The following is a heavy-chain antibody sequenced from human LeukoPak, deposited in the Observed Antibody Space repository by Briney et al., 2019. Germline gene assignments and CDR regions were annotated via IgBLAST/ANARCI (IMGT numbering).Heavy chain of an antibody. Sequence: SGGSLRLSCAASGFTFSDYAMTWVHQAPGKGLEWVSSISGSSSFIYYTYSVQGRFTVSRDNAENSLFLQMDSLKAEDTAVYYCARLPQSFVGASPFDFWGQGTLVTVSS. J-gene: IGHJ4*02. V-gene: IGHV3-21*01. CDR3: ARLPQSFVGASPFDF. CDR2: ISGSSSFI. CDR1: GFTFSDYA. D-gene: IGHD3-16*01.